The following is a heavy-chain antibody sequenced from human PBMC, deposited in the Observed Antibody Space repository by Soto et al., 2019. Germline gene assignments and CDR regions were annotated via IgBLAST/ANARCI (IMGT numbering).Heavy chain of an antibody. J-gene: IGHJ3*02. CDR3: ATRGSSWSQRYYAFDI. Sequence: SVKVSCKASGGTFSSYAISWVRQAPGQGLEWMGGIIPIFGTANYAQKFQGRVTITADESTSTAYMELSSLRSEDTAVYYCATRGSSWSQRYYAFDIWGQGTMVTVSS. CDR2: IIPIFGTA. CDR1: GGTFSSYA. V-gene: IGHV1-69*13. D-gene: IGHD6-13*01.